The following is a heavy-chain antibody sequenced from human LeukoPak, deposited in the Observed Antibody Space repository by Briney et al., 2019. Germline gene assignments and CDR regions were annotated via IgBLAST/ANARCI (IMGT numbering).Heavy chain of an antibody. V-gene: IGHV4-38-2*02. J-gene: IGHJ4*02. D-gene: IGHD3-10*01. CDR2: IYHSGST. CDR3: ARGWPYYYSSGSPENFDY. Sequence: SETLSLTCTVSGYSISSGYYWGWIRQPPGKGLEWIGSIYHSGSTYYNPSLKSRVTMSVDTSKNQFSLKLSSVTAADTAVYYCARGWPYYYSSGSPENFDYWGRGTLVTVSS. CDR1: GYSISSGYY.